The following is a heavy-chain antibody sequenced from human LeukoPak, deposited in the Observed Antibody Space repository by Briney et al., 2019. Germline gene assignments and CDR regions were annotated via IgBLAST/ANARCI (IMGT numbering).Heavy chain of an antibody. CDR2: INPNSGGT. CDR3: ARDGYYGSGSYSIR. CDR1: GYTFTGYY. D-gene: IGHD3-10*01. V-gene: IGHV1-2*02. J-gene: IGHJ4*02. Sequence: ASVKVSCKASGYTFTGYYMHWVRQAPGQGLEWMGWINPNSGGTNYAQKFQGRVTMTRGTSISTAYMELSRLRSDDTAVYYCARDGYYGSGSYSIRWGQGTLVTVSS.